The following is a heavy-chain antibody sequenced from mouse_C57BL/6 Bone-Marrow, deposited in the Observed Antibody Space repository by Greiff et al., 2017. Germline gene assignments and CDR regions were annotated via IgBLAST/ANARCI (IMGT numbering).Heavy chain of an antibody. CDR3: AREWDSTTVGWYFDV. CDR1: GYTFTSYW. CDR2: IYPGSGST. D-gene: IGHD1-1*01. J-gene: IGHJ1*03. V-gene: IGHV1-55*01. Sequence: VQLQQPGAELVKPGASVKMSCKASGYTFTSYWITWVKQRPGQGLEWIGDIYPGSGSTNYNEKFKSKATLTVDTSSSTAYMQLSSLTFEDSAVYYCAREWDSTTVGWYFDVWGTGTTLTVSS.